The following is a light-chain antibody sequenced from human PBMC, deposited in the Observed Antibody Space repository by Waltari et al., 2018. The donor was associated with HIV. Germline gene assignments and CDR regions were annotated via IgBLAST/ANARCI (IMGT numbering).Light chain of an antibody. Sequence: DIVMTQSPDSLAVSLGERATINCKSSQSVLFSFNNKNYLAWYQQKPGQPPNVLIYWATTRESGVPDRFSGGGSGTDFTLTISSLQAEDVAVYYCQQNYTTSLFTFGPGTKVDIK. CDR3: QQNYTTSLFT. CDR1: QSVLFSFNNKNY. V-gene: IGKV4-1*01. J-gene: IGKJ3*01. CDR2: WAT.